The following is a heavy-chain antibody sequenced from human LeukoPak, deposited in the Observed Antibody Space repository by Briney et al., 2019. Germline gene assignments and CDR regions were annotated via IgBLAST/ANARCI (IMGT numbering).Heavy chain of an antibody. V-gene: IGHV4-34*01. Sequence: PSETLSLTCAVYGGSFSGYYWSRIRQPPGKGLEWIGEINHSGSTNYNPSLKSRVTISVDTSKNQFSLKLSSVTAADTAVYYCARGVRDISGYFYFDYWGQGTLVTVSS. J-gene: IGHJ4*02. CDR2: INHSGST. CDR1: GGSFSGYY. CDR3: ARGVRDISGYFYFDY. D-gene: IGHD3-22*01.